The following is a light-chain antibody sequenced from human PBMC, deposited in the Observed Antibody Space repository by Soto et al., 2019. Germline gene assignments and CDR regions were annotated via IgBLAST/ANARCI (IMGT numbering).Light chain of an antibody. V-gene: IGKV1-39*01. CDR1: QSITSY. CDR3: QQSYSSLYT. J-gene: IGKJ2*01. CDR2: AST. Sequence: DIQVTQSPSSLSESVGDRVTVTCRTSQSITSYLNWYQQKPGKAPKLLIYASTNLQSGVPARFSGSGFGTYFSLTISSLQPEDFATYYCQQSYSSLYTFGQGTKLEIK.